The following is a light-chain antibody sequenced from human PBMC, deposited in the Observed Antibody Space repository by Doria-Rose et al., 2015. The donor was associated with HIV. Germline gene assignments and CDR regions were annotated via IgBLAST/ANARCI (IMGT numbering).Light chain of an antibody. J-gene: IGKJ1*01. Sequence: FTQSPGTLSLSPGERATLSCRASQSFSSTYLAWYQQKPGQAPSLLIYDGSTRATGIPDRFSASGSGTDFTLTINRLEPEDFALYYCHLYGTSWTFGQGTKVEI. V-gene: IGKV3-20*01. CDR1: QSFSSTY. CDR3: HLYGTSWT. CDR2: DGS.